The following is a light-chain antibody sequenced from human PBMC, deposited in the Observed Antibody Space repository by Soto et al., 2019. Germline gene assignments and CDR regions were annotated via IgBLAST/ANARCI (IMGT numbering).Light chain of an antibody. CDR1: QSISSY. CDR3: QQYNSYWT. V-gene: IGKV1-5*01. CDR2: DAS. Sequence: DIQMTQSPSSLSATVGDRVTITCRASQSISSYLNWYQQKPGKAPKLLIYDASSLESGVPSRFSGSGSGTEFTLTISSLQPDDFATYYSQQYNSYWTFGQGTKVDIK. J-gene: IGKJ1*01.